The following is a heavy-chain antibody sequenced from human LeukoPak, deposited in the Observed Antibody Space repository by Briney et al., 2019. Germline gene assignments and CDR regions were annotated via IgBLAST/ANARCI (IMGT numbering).Heavy chain of an antibody. J-gene: IGHJ4*02. V-gene: IGHV4-4*02. D-gene: IGHD6-19*01. Sequence: SETLSLTCAVSGGSISSNNWWGWVRQPPGKGLEWIGEIYHSGSPNYNPSLKSRVTISVDKSKNQFSLKVISVTAADTAVYYCARVLGIAVAGAIDTGGTYLDYWGQGTLVTVSS. CDR2: IYHSGSP. CDR1: GGSISSNNW. CDR3: ARVLGIAVAGAIDTGGTYLDY.